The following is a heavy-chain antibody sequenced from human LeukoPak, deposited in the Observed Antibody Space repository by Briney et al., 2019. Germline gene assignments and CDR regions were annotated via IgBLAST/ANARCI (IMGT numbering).Heavy chain of an antibody. J-gene: IGHJ6*02. CDR2: INHSGST. V-gene: IGHV4-34*01. D-gene: IGHD1-26*01. CDR3: ARGRSGSYYYYGMDV. Sequence: SETLSLTCAVYGGSFSGYYWSWIRQPPGKGLEWIGEINHSGSTNYNPSLKSRVTISVDTSKNQFSLKLSSVTAADTAVYYCARGRSGSYYYYGMDVWGQGTTATVSS. CDR1: GGSFSGYY.